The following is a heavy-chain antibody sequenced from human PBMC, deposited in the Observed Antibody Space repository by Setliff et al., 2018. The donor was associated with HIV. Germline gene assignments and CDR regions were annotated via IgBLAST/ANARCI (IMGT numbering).Heavy chain of an antibody. Sequence: ASVKVSCKASGGSFNTYGIHWVRQAPGQGLEWMGMITPSDGSTNYEQKFQGRVTMTRDTSTSTAYMELSSLRSEDTAVYYCARDHAGVQVVPAAMKGGFDYWGQGTLVTVSS. CDR1: GGSFNTYG. V-gene: IGHV1-46*02. CDR2: ITPSDGST. CDR3: ARDHAGVQVVPAAMKGGFDY. J-gene: IGHJ4*02. D-gene: IGHD2-2*01.